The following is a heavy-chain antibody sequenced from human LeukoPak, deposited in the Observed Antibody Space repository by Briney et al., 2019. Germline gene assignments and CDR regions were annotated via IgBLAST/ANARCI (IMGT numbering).Heavy chain of an antibody. Sequence: GGSLRLSCAASGFTFDDYGMSWVRQAPGKGLEWVSGINWNGGSTGYADSVKGRFTISRDNAKNSLYLQMDSLRAEDTALYHCARRGWGEGWGLPAAMRGYYYYYYYMDVWGKGTTVTVSS. CDR1: GFTFDDYG. CDR2: INWNGGST. V-gene: IGHV3-20*01. D-gene: IGHD2-2*01. J-gene: IGHJ6*03. CDR3: ARRGWGEGWGLPAAMRGYYYYYYYMDV.